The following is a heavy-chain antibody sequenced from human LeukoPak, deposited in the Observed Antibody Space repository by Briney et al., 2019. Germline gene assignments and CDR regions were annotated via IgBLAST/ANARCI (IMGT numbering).Heavy chain of an antibody. CDR3: ARATVGIIEY. Sequence: SQTLSLTCAVSGGSISSGGYSWSWIRQPPGKGLEWIGYIYHTGSTYYNPSLARRVAISVDTSKNQFSLKLSSVTAADTALYYCARATVGIIEYWGQGTLVTVSS. CDR2: IYHTGST. J-gene: IGHJ4*02. V-gene: IGHV4-30-2*01. CDR1: GGSISSGGYS. D-gene: IGHD2/OR15-2a*01.